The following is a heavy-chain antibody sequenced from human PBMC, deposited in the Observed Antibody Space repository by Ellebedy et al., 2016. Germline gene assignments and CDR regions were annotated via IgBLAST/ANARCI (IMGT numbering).Heavy chain of an antibody. V-gene: IGHV3-9*01. CDR1: GFTFDDYA. CDR2: ISWNSGSI. CDR3: AKGGGSSWYGDFDY. D-gene: IGHD6-13*01. J-gene: IGHJ4*02. Sequence: SLKISXAASGFTFDDYAMHWVRQAPGKGLEWVSGISWNSGSIGYADSVKGRFTISRDNAKNSLYLQMNSLRAEDTALYYCAKGGGSSWYGDFDYWGQGTLVTVSS.